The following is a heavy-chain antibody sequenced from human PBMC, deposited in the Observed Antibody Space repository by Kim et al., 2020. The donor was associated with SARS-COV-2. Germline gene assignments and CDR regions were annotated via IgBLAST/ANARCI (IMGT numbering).Heavy chain of an antibody. V-gene: IGHV4-59*01. D-gene: IGHD2-8*02. CDR1: GGSISGSY. Sequence: SETLSLTCTVSGGSISGSYWSWIRQPPGKGLEWLAYIHYSGSTYYNSSLKSRLTISIDTSNNQFSLKLTSLTSADTAMYYCARVSLVVNTGYYYDYWCQG. CDR2: IHYSGST. CDR3: ARVSLVVNTGYYYDY. J-gene: IGHJ4*02.